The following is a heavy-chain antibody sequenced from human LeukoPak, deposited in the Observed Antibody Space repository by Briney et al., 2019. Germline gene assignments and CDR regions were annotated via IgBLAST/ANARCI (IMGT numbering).Heavy chain of an antibody. V-gene: IGHV3-23*01. J-gene: IGHJ4*02. CDR1: GFTFSTYA. CDR2: ISSGGNT. Sequence: PGGSLRLSCAASGFTFSTYAMSWVRHTPGKGLEWVSGISSGGNTQYTDSVKGRFTVSRDNSKNTFHLQMDSLRAEDTAIYYCTKDRRQWVVPYFDSWGQGTVVTVSS. D-gene: IGHD6-19*01. CDR3: TKDRRQWVVPYFDS.